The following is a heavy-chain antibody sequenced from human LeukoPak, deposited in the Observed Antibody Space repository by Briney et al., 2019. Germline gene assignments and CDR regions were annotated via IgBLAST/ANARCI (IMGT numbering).Heavy chain of an antibody. J-gene: IGHJ4*02. Sequence: GGSLCLSCAASGFTFSNYAMHWVRQAPGKGLEWVAVISYDGSNKYYADSVKGRFTISRDNSKNTLYLQMNSLRAEDTAVYYCAKDGFNTDSKYGLQGFAYGGQGTVVTVSS. V-gene: IGHV3-30*04. CDR1: GFTFSNYA. CDR3: AKDGFNTDSKYGLQGFAY. D-gene: IGHD3-10*01. CDR2: ISYDGSNK.